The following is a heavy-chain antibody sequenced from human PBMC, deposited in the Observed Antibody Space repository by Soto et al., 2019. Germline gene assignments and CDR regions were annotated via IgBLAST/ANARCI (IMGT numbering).Heavy chain of an antibody. V-gene: IGHV1-8*02. CDR3: ARGLRSYSDL. J-gene: IGHJ5*02. CDR2: MNPNTGNT. D-gene: IGHD2-21*01. CDR1: GYTFIDYD. Sequence: ASVKVSCKAYGYTFIDYDINCVRQGAGQGLEWLGWMNPNTGNTAYAQKFQGRLTLTRDTSINTAYMDMRSLTSDDTAVNYCARGLRSYSDLWAEGTLVTVSS.